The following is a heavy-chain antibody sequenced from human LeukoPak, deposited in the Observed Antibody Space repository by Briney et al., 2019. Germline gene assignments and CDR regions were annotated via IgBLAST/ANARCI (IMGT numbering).Heavy chain of an antibody. CDR2: INPSGGST. J-gene: IGHJ4*02. Sequence: ASVKVSCRASGYTFTGYYMHWVRQAPGQGLEWMGIINPSGGSTSYAQKFQGRVTMTRDTSTSTVYMELSSLRSEDTAVYYCARDRTAVAGTPLFDYWGQGTLVTVSS. D-gene: IGHD6-19*01. CDR3: ARDRTAVAGTPLFDY. CDR1: GYTFTGYY. V-gene: IGHV1-46*01.